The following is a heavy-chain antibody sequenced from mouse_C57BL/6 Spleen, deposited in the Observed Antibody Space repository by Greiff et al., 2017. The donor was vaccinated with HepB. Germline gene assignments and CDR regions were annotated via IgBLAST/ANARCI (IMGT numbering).Heavy chain of an antibody. J-gene: IGHJ4*01. D-gene: IGHD2-2*01. Sequence: QVQLQQPGAELVKPGASVKWSCKASGYTFTSYWMHRVKQRPGQGLEWIGMIHPNSGSTNYNEKFKSKATLTVDKSSSTAYMQLISRTSEDSAVYYFASPLWFYWGQGSSVPVSS. CDR2: IHPNSGST. V-gene: IGHV1-64*01. CDR1: GYTFTSYW. CDR3: ASPLWFY.